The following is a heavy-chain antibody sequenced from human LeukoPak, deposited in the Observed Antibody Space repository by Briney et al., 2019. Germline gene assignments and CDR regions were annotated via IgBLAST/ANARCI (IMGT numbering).Heavy chain of an antibody. CDR2: IIPGDGST. D-gene: IGHD3-16*01. Sequence: ASVKVSCKASGYTFTSYWMHWVRQAPGQGLEWMGKIIPGDGSTTYSQKFQGRVTMTRDTSTTTVYLELSSLRSEDTAVYYCARDPNGGPLDYWGQGTQVTVSS. CDR3: ARDPNGGPLDY. J-gene: IGHJ4*02. CDR1: GYTFTSYW. V-gene: IGHV1-46*01.